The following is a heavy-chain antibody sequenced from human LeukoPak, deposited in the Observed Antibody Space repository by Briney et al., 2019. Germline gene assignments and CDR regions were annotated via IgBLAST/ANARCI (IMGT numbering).Heavy chain of an antibody. D-gene: IGHD4-11*01. J-gene: IGHJ5*02. Sequence: ASVNVSCKASGFRFTSFGVSWVRQAPGQGLEWMGWISNYFGVTHYAKKFEDRVTMTIDTSTATAYMELRSLRYDDTAIYYCARDSDYSGNGNGDWFDPWGQGTVVTVSS. CDR3: ARDSDYSGNGNGDWFDP. CDR1: GFRFTSFG. CDR2: ISNYFGVT. V-gene: IGHV1-18*04.